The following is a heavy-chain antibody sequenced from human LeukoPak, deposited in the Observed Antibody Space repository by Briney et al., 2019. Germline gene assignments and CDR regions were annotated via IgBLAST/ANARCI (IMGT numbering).Heavy chain of an antibody. CDR2: ISSSSSYI. CDR3: ARDFEDYGDYYYYYGMDV. J-gene: IGHJ6*02. D-gene: IGHD4-17*01. CDR1: GFTFSSYS. V-gene: IGHV3-21*01. Sequence: GGSLRLSCAASGFTFSSYSMNWVRQAPGKGLEWVSSISSSSSYIYYADSVKGRFTISRDNAKNSLYLQMNSLRAEDTAVYYCARDFEDYGDYYYYYGMDVWGQGTTVTVSS.